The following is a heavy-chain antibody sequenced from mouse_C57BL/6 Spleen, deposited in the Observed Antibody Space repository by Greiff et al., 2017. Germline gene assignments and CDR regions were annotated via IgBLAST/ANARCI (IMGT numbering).Heavy chain of an antibody. CDR1: GYTFTSYW. CDR2: INPSNGGT. D-gene: IGHD2-4*01. CDR3: ARPGIYYDDDGAMDY. V-gene: IGHV1-53*01. J-gene: IGHJ4*01. Sequence: VQLQQPGTELVKPGASVKLSCKASGYTFTSYWLHWVKQRPGQGLEWIGNINPSNGGTNYNEKFKSKATLTVDKYSSPAYMQLSSLTAEDAAVXYCARPGIYYDDDGAMDYWGQGTSVTVSS.